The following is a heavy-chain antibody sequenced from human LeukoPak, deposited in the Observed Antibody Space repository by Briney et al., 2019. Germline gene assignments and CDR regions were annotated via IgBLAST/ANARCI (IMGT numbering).Heavy chain of an antibody. CDR2: MDPNSGNT. V-gene: IGHV1-8*01. D-gene: IGHD2-15*01. Sequence: GASVKVSCKASGYTFTNYDINWVRRATGQGLEWMGWMDPNSGNTGYAQKFQGRVTMTRSTSISTAYMELSSLTSEDTAVYYCARVSLGYCSGGTCYFQDHWGQGTLATVSS. J-gene: IGHJ4*02. CDR1: GYTFTNYD. CDR3: ARVSLGYCSGGTCYFQDH.